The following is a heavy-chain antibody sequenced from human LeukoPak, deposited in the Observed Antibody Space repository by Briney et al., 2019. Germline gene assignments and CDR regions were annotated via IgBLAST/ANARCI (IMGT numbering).Heavy chain of an antibody. V-gene: IGHV4-34*01. J-gene: IGHJ4*02. CDR1: GGSFSGYY. CDR3: ARGGPAQWLEKLDY. Sequence: MPSETLSLTCAVYGGSFSGYYWSWIRQPPGKGLEWIGEINHSGSTNHNPSLKSRVTISVDTSKNQFSLKLSSVTAADTAVYYCARGGPAQWLEKLDYWGQGTLVTVSS. D-gene: IGHD6-19*01. CDR2: INHSGST.